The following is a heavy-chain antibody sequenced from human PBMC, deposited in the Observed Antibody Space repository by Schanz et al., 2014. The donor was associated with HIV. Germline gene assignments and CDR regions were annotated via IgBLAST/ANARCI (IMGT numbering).Heavy chain of an antibody. CDR2: ISAYNGKT. CDR1: GYTFIDYY. D-gene: IGHD6-6*01. CDR3: ARGLKDSSSSEAFHI. J-gene: IGHJ3*02. V-gene: IGHV1-18*01. Sequence: VQLVQSGAEVKEPGASVKVSCKASGYTFIDYYVHWVRQAPGQGLEWMGWISAYNGKTNYARKVQGRVTMTTDTSTTAAYMELRSLRSDDTAMYYCARGLKDSSSSEAFHIWGQGTMVTVSS.